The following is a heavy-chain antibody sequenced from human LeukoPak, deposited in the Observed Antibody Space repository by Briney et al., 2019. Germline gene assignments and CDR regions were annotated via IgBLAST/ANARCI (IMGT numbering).Heavy chain of an antibody. J-gene: IGHJ5*02. CDR3: ARDQQQLVPNWFDP. D-gene: IGHD6-13*01. Sequence: SETLPLTCTVSGYSISSGYYWGWIRQSPGKGLEWIGSIYHGGSTYYNPSLRSRVIVSVDTSKNQFSLKLSSVTAADTAVYYCARDQQQLVPNWFDPWGQGTLVTVSS. CDR1: GYSISSGYY. CDR2: IYHGGST. V-gene: IGHV4-38-2*02.